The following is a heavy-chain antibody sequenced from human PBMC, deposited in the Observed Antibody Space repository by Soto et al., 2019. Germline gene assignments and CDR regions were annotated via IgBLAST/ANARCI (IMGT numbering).Heavy chain of an antibody. J-gene: IGHJ4*02. CDR1: GGSFSGYY. CDR2: INHSGST. Sequence: SETLSLTCAVYGGSFSGYYWSWIRQPPGKGLEWIGEINHSGSTNYNPSLKSRVTISVDTSKNQFSLKLSSVTAADTAVYYCARAGRGYSYGQTLDYWGQGTLVTVSS. CDR3: ARAGRGYSYGQTLDY. V-gene: IGHV4-34*01. D-gene: IGHD5-18*01.